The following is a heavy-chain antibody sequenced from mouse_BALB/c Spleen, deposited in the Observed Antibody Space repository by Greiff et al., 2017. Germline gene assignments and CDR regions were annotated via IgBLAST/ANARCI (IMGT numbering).Heavy chain of an antibody. D-gene: IGHD1-1*01. CDR2: IYPGDGDT. V-gene: IGHV1-80*01. CDR1: GYAFSSYW. J-gene: IGHJ2*01. Sequence: QVQLKESGAELVRPGSSVKISCKASGYAFSSYWMNWVKQRPGQGLEWIGQIYPGDGDTNYNGKFKGKATLTADKSSSTAYMQLSSLTSEDSAVYFCARNGDTTVVAGDYFDYWGQGTTLTVSS. CDR3: ARNGDTTVVAGDYFDY.